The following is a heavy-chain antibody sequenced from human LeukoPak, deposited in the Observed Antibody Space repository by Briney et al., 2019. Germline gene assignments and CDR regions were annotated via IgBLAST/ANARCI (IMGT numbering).Heavy chain of an antibody. J-gene: IGHJ3*02. CDR2: ISGSGGST. CDR1: GFTFSSYA. CDR3: ATHRIAVVGRGGAFDI. V-gene: IGHV3-23*01. Sequence: GGSLRLSCAASGFTFSSYAMSWVRQAPGKGLEWVSAISGSGGSTYYADSVKGRFTISRDNSKNTLYLRMNSLRAEDTAVYYCATHRIAVVGRGGAFDIWGQGTMVTVSS. D-gene: IGHD2-15*01.